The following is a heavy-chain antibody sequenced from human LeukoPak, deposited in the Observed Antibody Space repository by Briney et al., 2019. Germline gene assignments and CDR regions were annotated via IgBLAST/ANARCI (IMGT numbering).Heavy chain of an antibody. CDR1: GDTFSSYS. CDR2: IIPIFGTA. Sequence: GASVKVSCKASGDTFSSYSISWVRQAPGQGLEWMGGIIPIFGTANYAQKFQGRVTITADKSTSTAYMELSSLRSEDTAVYYCARGSQYYYDSSGSDYWGQGTLVTVSS. D-gene: IGHD3-22*01. J-gene: IGHJ4*02. CDR3: ARGSQYYYDSSGSDY. V-gene: IGHV1-69*06.